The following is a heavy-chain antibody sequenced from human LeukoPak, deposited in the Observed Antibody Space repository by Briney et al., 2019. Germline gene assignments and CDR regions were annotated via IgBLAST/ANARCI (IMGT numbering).Heavy chain of an antibody. CDR2: IRPDGSGT. CDR3: ARDSSGYFDY. V-gene: IGHV3-7*01. Sequence: GGSLRLSCAASGFSFSNFWMRWVSQAPGKGPEWVANIRPDGSGTDYVDSAKGRFTISRDNAKNSLYLQMNSLRAGDTAVYYCARDSSGYFDYWGQGALVTVSS. CDR1: GFSFSNFW. D-gene: IGHD3-22*01. J-gene: IGHJ4*02.